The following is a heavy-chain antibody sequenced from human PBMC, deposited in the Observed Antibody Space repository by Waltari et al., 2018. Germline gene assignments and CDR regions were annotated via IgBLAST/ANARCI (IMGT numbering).Heavy chain of an antibody. CDR1: GGSISSGSYY. J-gene: IGHJ4*02. CDR2: IYTSGST. V-gene: IGHV4-61*02. Sequence: QVQLQESGPGLVKPSQTLSLTCTVSGGSISSGSYYWSWIRQPAGKGLEWVGRIYTSGSTNYNPTLESRVTISVDTSKNQFSLKLSSVTAADTAVYYCAREAAADRDYWGQGTLVTVSS. D-gene: IGHD6-13*01. CDR3: AREAAADRDY.